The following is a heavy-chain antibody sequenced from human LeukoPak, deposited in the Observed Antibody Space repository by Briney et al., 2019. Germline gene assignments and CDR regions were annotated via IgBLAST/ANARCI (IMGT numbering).Heavy chain of an antibody. V-gene: IGHV4-30-2*01. CDR2: IYHSGST. J-gene: IGHJ4*02. Sequence: SQTLSLTCAVSGGSIGSGGYSWSWIRQPPGKGLEWIGYIYHSGSTYYNPSLKSRVTISVDRSKNQFSLKLSSVTAADTAVYYCARVRYCSSTSCYAERGYFDYWGQGTLVTVSS. CDR1: GGSIGSGGYS. CDR3: ARVRYCSSTSCYAERGYFDY. D-gene: IGHD2-2*01.